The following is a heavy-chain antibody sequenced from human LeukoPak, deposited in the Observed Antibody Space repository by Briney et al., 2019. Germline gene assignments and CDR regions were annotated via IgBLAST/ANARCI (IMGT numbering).Heavy chain of an antibody. J-gene: IGHJ4*02. V-gene: IGHV3-72*01. CDR3: VDLGSTVDY. CDR2: IKNKANSYST. Sequence: GGSLRLSCAASRFTFSDHYMAWVRQAPGKGLELVARIKNKANSYSTHYAESVRGRFTISRDDSKNSVYLQMNSLTSADTAVYFCVDLGSTVDYWGQGTLVTVSS. CDR1: RFTFSDHY. D-gene: IGHD4-17*01.